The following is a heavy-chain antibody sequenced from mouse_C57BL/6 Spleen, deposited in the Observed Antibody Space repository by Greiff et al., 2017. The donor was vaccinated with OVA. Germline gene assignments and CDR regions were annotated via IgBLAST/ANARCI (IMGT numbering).Heavy chain of an antibody. CDR3: ARGSWGYFDY. CDR1: GYTFTSYW. CDR2: IYPSDSET. J-gene: IGHJ2*01. Sequence: QVQLQQPGAELVRPGSSVKLSCKASGYTFTSYWMDWVKQRPGQGLEWIGNIYPSDSETHYNQKFKDKATLTVDKSSSTAYMQLSSLTSEDSAVYYCARGSWGYFDYWGQGTTLTVSS. V-gene: IGHV1-61*01.